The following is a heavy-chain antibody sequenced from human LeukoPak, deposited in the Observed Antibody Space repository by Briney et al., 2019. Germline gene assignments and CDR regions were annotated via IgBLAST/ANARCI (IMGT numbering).Heavy chain of an antibody. CDR3: ARDRGVDYCSGGSCSHYYYYMDV. D-gene: IGHD2-15*01. CDR2: INPNSGGT. J-gene: IGHJ6*03. CDR1: GYTFTGYY. V-gene: IGHV1-2*02. Sequence: ASVKVSCKASGYTFTGYYMHWVRQAPGQGLEWMGWINPNSGGTNYAQKFQGRVTMTRDTSISTAYMELSRLRSNDTAVYYCARDRGVDYCSGGSCSHYYYYMDVWGKGTTVTISS.